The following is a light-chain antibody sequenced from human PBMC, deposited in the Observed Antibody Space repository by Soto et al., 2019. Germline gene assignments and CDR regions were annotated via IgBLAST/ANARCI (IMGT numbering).Light chain of an antibody. Sequence: QSALTQAASVSGSPGQSITISCTGTSSDVGGYNYVSWYQQHPGKAPKLMIYEVTNRPSGASNRFSGSKSGNTASLTISGLQAEDEADYYCSSYTSSSTLNWVFGGGTKLIVL. CDR3: SSYTSSSTLNWV. J-gene: IGLJ3*02. V-gene: IGLV2-14*01. CDR1: SSDVGGYNY. CDR2: EVT.